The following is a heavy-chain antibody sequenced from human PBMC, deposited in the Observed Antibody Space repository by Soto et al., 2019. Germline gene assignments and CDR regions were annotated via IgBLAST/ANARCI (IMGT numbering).Heavy chain of an antibody. V-gene: IGHV1-3*01. CDR3: ARAPPTLQFLEWLLEDGYGMGV. CDR1: GYTFTSYA. D-gene: IGHD3-3*01. Sequence: GASVKVSCTASGYTFTSYAMHWVRQAPGQRLEWIGWINAGNGNTKYSQKFQGRVTITRDTSASTAYMELRSLRSDDTAVYYCARAPPTLQFLEWLLEDGYGMGVWGQGTTVTVSS. J-gene: IGHJ6*02. CDR2: INAGNGNT.